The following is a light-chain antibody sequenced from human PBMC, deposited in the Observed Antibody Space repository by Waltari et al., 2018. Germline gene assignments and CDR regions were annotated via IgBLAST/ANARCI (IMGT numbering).Light chain of an antibody. CDR3: MQGAHWPWT. CDR1: QSLVSRDGNTY. CDR2: KVS. J-gene: IGKJ1*01. V-gene: IGKV2-30*01. Sequence: DVVMTQSPLSLPVTLGQPASISCRSSQSLVSRDGNTYFNWFHQRPGQSPRRLIYKVSKRDSGVPDRFSGSGSGTDFTLRISKVEAEDGGVYYCMQGAHWPWTFGQGTKVEIE.